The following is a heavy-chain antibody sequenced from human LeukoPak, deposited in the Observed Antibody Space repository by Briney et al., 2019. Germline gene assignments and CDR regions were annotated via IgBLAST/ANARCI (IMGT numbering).Heavy chain of an antibody. V-gene: IGHV3-48*03. J-gene: IGHJ4*02. CDR3: AREPYCSGGSCSIYYFDY. Sequence: QPGGSLRLSCAASGFTFSSYEMNWVRQAPGKGLEWVSYISSSGSTIYYADSVKGRFTISRDNAKNSLYLQMNSLRAEDTAVYYCAREPYCSGGSCSIYYFDYWGQGTLVTVSS. CDR2: ISSSGSTI. CDR1: GFTFSSYE. D-gene: IGHD2-15*01.